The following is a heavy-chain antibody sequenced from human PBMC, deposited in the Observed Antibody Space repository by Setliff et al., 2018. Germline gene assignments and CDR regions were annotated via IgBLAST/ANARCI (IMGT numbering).Heavy chain of an antibody. Sequence: ASVKVSCKPSGYGFLSYGLSWVRQAPGQGLEWMGWINPNSGDTNYAQKFQGGVTLTRDTSISTVYMELSRLRSDDTAVYFCAKQGDLAFDYWGQGTQVTVSS. D-gene: IGHD3-16*01. CDR2: INPNSGDT. CDR1: GYGFLSYG. J-gene: IGHJ4*02. CDR3: AKQGDLAFDY. V-gene: IGHV1-2*02.